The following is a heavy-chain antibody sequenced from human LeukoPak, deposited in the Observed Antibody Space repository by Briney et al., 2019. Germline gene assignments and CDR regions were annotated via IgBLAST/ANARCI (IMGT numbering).Heavy chain of an antibody. CDR3: ARKGIVPAAGGYYGMDV. V-gene: IGHV4-34*01. J-gene: IGHJ6*02. CDR2: INHSGST. Sequence: KPSETLSLTCAVYGGSFSGYYWSWIRQPPGKGLEWIGEINHSGSTNYNPSLKSRVTISVDTSKNQFSLKLSSVTAADTAVYYCARKGIVPAAGGYYGMDVWGQGTTVTVSS. D-gene: IGHD2-2*01. CDR1: GGSFSGYY.